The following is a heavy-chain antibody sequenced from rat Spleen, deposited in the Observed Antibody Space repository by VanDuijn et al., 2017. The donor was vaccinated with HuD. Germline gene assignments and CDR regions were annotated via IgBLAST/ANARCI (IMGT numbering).Heavy chain of an antibody. Sequence: EVHLVASGGGSVQPGRSLKFSCAASGFSFGDYAMAWVRQAPKKGLEWVATIIYDGSRTYYRDSVKGRFTISRDNGKSTLYLQMDSLRSEDTATYYCTTGDYGYTRLFVYWGPGTLVTVSS. J-gene: IGHJ3*01. V-gene: IGHV5-17*01. CDR2: IIYDGSRT. CDR1: GFSFGDYA. D-gene: IGHD1-9*01. CDR3: TTGDYGYTRLFVY.